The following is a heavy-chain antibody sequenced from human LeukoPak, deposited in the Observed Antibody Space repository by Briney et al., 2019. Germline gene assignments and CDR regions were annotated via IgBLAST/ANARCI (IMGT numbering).Heavy chain of an antibody. CDR3: ARDSSIGFTYSWAFDY. Sequence: SVKVSCKSSGVTFSSHAFSWVRQAPGQGLEWMGGITPILGTANDAQQFKGRVTITADESTSTTYMELSRLRSDDTAVYYCARDSSIGFTYSWAFDYWGQGTLVIVSS. CDR2: ITPILGTA. J-gene: IGHJ4*02. V-gene: IGHV1-69*13. D-gene: IGHD5-18*01. CDR1: GVTFSSHA.